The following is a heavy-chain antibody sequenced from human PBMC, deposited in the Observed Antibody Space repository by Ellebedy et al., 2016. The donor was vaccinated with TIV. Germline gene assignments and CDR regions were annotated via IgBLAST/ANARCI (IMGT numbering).Heavy chain of an antibody. CDR2: INPSGGGT. V-gene: IGHV1-46*01. J-gene: IGHJ1*01. D-gene: IGHD6-6*01. CDR1: GYTFTSDL. Sequence: AASVKVSCKASGYTFTSDLIHWVRQAPGQGLEWMGIINPSGGGTGYAQKFQGRVTMTRDTSASTVYMGLSSLRPEDTAVYYCAREGREYNTPSQYFQHWGQGTLVTVSS. CDR3: AREGREYNTPSQYFQH.